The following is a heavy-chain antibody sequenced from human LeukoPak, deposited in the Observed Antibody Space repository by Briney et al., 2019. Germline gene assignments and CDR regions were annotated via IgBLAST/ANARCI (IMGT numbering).Heavy chain of an antibody. Sequence: GGSLRLSCAASGFTFSSYVMSWVRQPPGKGLEWVSGITGSGGSTFYADSVKGRFTISRDNSKKTLFLQMKSLRGDDTAVYYCAKGGDHGDSERWLDPWGQGTLVTVSP. D-gene: IGHD4-17*01. CDR2: ITGSGGST. J-gene: IGHJ5*02. CDR1: GFTFSSYV. CDR3: AKGGDHGDSERWLDP. V-gene: IGHV3-23*01.